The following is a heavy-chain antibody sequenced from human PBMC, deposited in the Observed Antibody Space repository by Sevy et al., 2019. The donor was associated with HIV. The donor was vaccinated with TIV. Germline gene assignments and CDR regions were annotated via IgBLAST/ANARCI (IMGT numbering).Heavy chain of an antibody. CDR1: GGTFSSYA. J-gene: IGHJ6*02. CDR3: ARGPMQTGSTSGYYYYGMDV. V-gene: IGHV1-69*13. Sequence: ASVKVSCKASGGTFSSYAISWVRQAPGQGLEWMGGIIPIFGTANYAQKFQGRVTITADESTGTAYMELSSLRSEDTAVYYCARGPMQTGSTSGYYYYGMDVWGQGTTVTVSS. CDR2: IIPIFGTA. D-gene: IGHD1-1*01.